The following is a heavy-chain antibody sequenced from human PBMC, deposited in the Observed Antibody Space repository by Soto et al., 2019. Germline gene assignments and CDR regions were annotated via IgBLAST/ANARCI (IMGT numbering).Heavy chain of an antibody. Sequence: TSETLSLTCTVSGGSISSGDYYWSWIRQPPGKGLEWIGYIYYSGSTYYNPSLKSRVTISVDTSKNQFSLKLSSVTAADTAVYYCARAPPLKYTYGLRGAFDICGQGTMVTVSS. J-gene: IGHJ3*02. V-gene: IGHV4-30-4*01. D-gene: IGHD5-18*01. CDR1: GGSISSGDYY. CDR2: IYYSGST. CDR3: ARAPPLKYTYGLRGAFDI.